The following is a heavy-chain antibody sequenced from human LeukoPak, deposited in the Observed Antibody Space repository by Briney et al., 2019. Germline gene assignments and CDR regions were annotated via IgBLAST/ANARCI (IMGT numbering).Heavy chain of an antibody. CDR1: GGSISSYY. CDR2: IYYSGST. J-gene: IGHJ5*01. Sequence: PSETLSLTCTVSGGSISSYYWSWIRQPPGKGLEWIGYIYYSGSTNYNPSLKSRVTISVDTSKNQFSLKLSSVTAADTAVYYCARDYYDSSGYYFNWFDSWGQGTLVTVSS. V-gene: IGHV4-59*01. CDR3: ARDYYDSSGYYFNWFDS. D-gene: IGHD3-22*01.